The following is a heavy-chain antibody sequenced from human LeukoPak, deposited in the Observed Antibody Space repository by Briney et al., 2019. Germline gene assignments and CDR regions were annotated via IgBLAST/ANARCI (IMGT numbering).Heavy chain of an antibody. CDR2: IYYSGST. CDR3: ARDGGEVWNFYGMDV. Sequence: SETLSLTCTVSGGSISSYYWSWIRQPPGKGQEWIGYIYYSGSTNYNPSLKSRVTILVDTSKNQFSLKLSSVTAADTAVYYCARDGGEVWNFYGMDVWGQGTTVTVSS. J-gene: IGHJ6*02. CDR1: GGSISSYY. D-gene: IGHD2-15*01. V-gene: IGHV4-59*01.